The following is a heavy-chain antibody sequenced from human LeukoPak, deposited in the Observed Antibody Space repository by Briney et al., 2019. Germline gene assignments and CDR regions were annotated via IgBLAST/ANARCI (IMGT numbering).Heavy chain of an antibody. Sequence: GESLKISCKGSGYSFTSYWIGWVRQMPGKGLEWMGIIYPGDSDTRHSPSFQGQVTISADKSISTAYLQWSSLKASDTAVYYCARPTSSWYYGMDVWGQGTTVTVSS. CDR1: GYSFTSYW. J-gene: IGHJ6*02. CDR3: ARPTSSWYYGMDV. CDR2: IYPGDSDT. V-gene: IGHV5-51*01. D-gene: IGHD6-13*01.